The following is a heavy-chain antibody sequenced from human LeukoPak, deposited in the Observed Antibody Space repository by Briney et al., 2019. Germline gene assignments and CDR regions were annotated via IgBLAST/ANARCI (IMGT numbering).Heavy chain of an antibody. J-gene: IGHJ5*02. CDR1: GFTFSDHY. D-gene: IGHD4-17*01. V-gene: IGHV3-74*01. Sequence: PGGSLRLSCAASGFTFSDHYMDWVRQAPGKGLVWVSYINIDERITGYADSVKGRFTISRDNAKNTLYLQMNSLRAEDTAVYYCARMMTTVTTIGWNWFDPWGQGTLVTVSS. CDR2: INIDERIT. CDR3: ARMMTTVTTIGWNWFDP.